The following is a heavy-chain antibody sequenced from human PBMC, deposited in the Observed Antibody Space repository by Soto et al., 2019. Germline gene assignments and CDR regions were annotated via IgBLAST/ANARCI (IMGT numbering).Heavy chain of an antibody. CDR2: IYHSGST. V-gene: IGHV4-38-2*01. D-gene: IGHD5-18*01. Sequence: SETLSLTCAVSGYSISSGYYWGWIRQPPGKGLEWIGSIYHSGSTYYNPPLKSRVTISVDTSKNQFSLKLSSVTAADTAVYYCARLRGTAMAPRAYYYYGMDVWGQGTTVTVSS. J-gene: IGHJ6*02. CDR3: ARLRGTAMAPRAYYYYGMDV. CDR1: GYSISSGYY.